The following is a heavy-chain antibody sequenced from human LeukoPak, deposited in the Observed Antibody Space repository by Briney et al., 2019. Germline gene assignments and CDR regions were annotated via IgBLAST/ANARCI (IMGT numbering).Heavy chain of an antibody. V-gene: IGHV3-7*01. J-gene: IGHJ4*02. CDR2: IKQDGSEK. Sequence: GGSLRLSCAASGFTFSIYWMSWVRQAPGKGLEWVANIKQDGSEKYYVDSVKGRFTISRDNAKNSLYLQMNSLRAEDTAVYYCARLVGGFFNNYFDYWGQGTLVTVSS. CDR3: ARLVGGFFNNYFDY. D-gene: IGHD2-15*01. CDR1: GFTFSIYW.